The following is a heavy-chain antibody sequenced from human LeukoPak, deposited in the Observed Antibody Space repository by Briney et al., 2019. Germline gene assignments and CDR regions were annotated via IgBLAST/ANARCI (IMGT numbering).Heavy chain of an antibody. CDR2: IYYSGST. CDR3: AGIRDGDNYDYYYYYYMDV. CDR1: GGSISSSSYY. D-gene: IGHD5-24*01. Sequence: SETLSLTCTVSGGSISSSSYYWGWIRQPPGKGLEWIGSIYYSGSTYYNPSLKSRVTISVDTSKNQFSLKLSSVTAADTAVYYCAGIRDGDNYDYYYYYYMDVWGKGTTVTVSS. V-gene: IGHV4-39*01. J-gene: IGHJ6*03.